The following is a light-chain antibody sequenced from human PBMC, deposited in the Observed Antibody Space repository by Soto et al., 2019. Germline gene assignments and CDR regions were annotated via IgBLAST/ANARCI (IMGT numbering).Light chain of an antibody. V-gene: IGKV1-27*01. Sequence: IQINQSRASLSASVGDRVAITCRASQGISNYLAWYQQKPGKVPKLLIYAASTLQSGVPSRFSGSGSGTDFTLTISSLQPEDVATYYCEPYNSVPRTFGQGTEVDI. CDR3: EPYNSVPRT. CDR1: QGISNY. CDR2: AAS. J-gene: IGKJ1*01.